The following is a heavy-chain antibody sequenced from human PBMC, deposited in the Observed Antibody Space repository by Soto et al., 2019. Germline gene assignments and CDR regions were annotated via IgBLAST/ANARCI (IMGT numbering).Heavy chain of an antibody. CDR2: IIPIFGTA. V-gene: IGHV1-69*13. CDR3: AREGSYGSEATGYFDY. J-gene: IGHJ4*02. CDR1: GGTFSSYA. D-gene: IGHD5-18*01. Sequence: ASVKVSCKASGGTFSSYAISWVRQAPGQGLEWMGGIIPIFGTANYAQKFQGRVTITADESTSTAYMELSSLRSEDTAVYYCAREGSYGSEATGYFDYWGQGTLVTVSS.